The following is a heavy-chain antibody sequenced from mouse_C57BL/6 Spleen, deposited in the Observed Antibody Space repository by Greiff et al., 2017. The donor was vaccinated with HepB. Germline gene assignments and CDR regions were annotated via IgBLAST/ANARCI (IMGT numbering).Heavy chain of an antibody. J-gene: IGHJ2*01. V-gene: IGHV1-15*01. D-gene: IGHD2-4*01. CDR2: IDPETGGT. CDR3: TRRYDYDY. CDR1: GYTFTDYE. Sequence: VQRVESGAELVRPGASVTLSCKASGYTFTDYEMHWVKQTPVHGLEWIGAIDPETGGTAYNQKFKGKAILTADKSSSTAYMELRSLTSEDSAVYYCTRRYDYDYWGQGTTLTVSS.